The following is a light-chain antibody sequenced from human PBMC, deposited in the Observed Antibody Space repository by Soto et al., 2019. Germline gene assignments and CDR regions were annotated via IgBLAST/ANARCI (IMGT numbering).Light chain of an antibody. Sequence: EIVMTQSPATLSMSPGERATLSCRASQSISSNLAWYQQKPGQAPRLLIYGASNRATGIPARFSGGGSETEFTLTISSLQSEDFAVYYCQQYDNWPLTYTFGQGTKLEIK. J-gene: IGKJ2*01. V-gene: IGKV3-15*01. CDR3: QQYDNWPLTYT. CDR2: GAS. CDR1: QSISSN.